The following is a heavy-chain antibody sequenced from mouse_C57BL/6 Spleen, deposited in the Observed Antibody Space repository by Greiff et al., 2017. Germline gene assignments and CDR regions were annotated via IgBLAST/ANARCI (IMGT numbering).Heavy chain of an antibody. V-gene: IGHV5-2*01. CDR2: INSDGGST. J-gene: IGHJ1*03. CDR3: ARQGGYYGWWYYGG. Sequence: EVMLVEPGGGLVQPGESLKLSCESNEYEFPSHDMSWVRKTPEKRLELVAAINSDGGSTYYPDTMERRFIISRDNTKKTLYLQMSSLRSEDTALYYCARQGGYYGWWYYGGWGTGATVTVAS. D-gene: IGHD2-3*01. CDR1: EYEFPSHD.